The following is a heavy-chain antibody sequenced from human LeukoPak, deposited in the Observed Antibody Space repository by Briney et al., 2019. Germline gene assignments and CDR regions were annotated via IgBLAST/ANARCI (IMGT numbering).Heavy chain of an antibody. Sequence: GGSLRLSCAASGFTFSSYAMSWVRQAPGKGPERVSAISGSGGDTYYADSVKGRFTISRDNSKNTLYLQMNSLRAEDTAVYYCAKKGATTGDFDYWGQGTLVTVSS. V-gene: IGHV3-23*01. J-gene: IGHJ4*02. CDR1: GFTFSSYA. CDR2: ISGSGGDT. CDR3: AKKGATTGDFDY. D-gene: IGHD1-26*01.